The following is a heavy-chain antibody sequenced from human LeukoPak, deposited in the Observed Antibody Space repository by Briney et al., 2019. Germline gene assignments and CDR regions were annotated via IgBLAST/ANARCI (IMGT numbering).Heavy chain of an antibody. Sequence: PGGSLRLSCAASGFTFSTYNMNWHRQAPGKGLKWVSYISPSGDNEYYADSVKGRFTVSRDNARNSLFLQMNSLRVEDTAVYYCARDRDYASDYWGQGTLVTVSS. CDR1: GFTFSTYN. CDR2: ISPSGDNE. D-gene: IGHD4-17*01. V-gene: IGHV3-48*01. J-gene: IGHJ4*02. CDR3: ARDRDYASDY.